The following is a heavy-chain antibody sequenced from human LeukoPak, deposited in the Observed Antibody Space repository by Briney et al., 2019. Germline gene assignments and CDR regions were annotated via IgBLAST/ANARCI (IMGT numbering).Heavy chain of an antibody. CDR3: ARDLDIVVVPAAPWFPHGWVGYYFDY. CDR2: ISWNSGSI. J-gene: IGHJ4*02. Sequence: GGSLRLSCAASGFTFDDYAMHWVRQAPGKGLEWVSGISWNSGSIGYADSVKGRFTISRDNAKNSLYLQMNSLRAEDTAVYYCARDLDIVVVPAAPWFPHGWVGYYFDYWGQGTLVTVSS. V-gene: IGHV3-9*01. D-gene: IGHD2-2*03. CDR1: GFTFDDYA.